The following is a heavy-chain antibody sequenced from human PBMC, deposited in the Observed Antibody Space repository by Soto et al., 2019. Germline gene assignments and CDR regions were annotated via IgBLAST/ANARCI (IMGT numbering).Heavy chain of an antibody. CDR3: VRGPQFLSGGTYYYYYMDV. V-gene: IGHV1-18*01. J-gene: IGHJ6*03. CDR2: ISAYNGNT. Sequence: ASVKVSCKASRYTFTSYGISWVRQAPGQRLEWMGWISAYNGNTNYAQKLQGRVTMTTDTATSTAYMELRSLRSDDTAVYFCVRGPQFLSGGTYYYYYMDVWGKGTTVTVSS. CDR1: RYTFTSYG. D-gene: IGHD3-3*01.